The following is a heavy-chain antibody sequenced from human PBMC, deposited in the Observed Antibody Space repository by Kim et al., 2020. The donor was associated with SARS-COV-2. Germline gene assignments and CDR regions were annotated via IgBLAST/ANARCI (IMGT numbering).Heavy chain of an antibody. Sequence: VKGRFTITRDTSKNTLYLEMNSLRAKDTAVYYCAKGGGGSYLGAYFDYWGQGTLVTVSS. J-gene: IGHJ4*02. CDR3: AKGGGGSYLGAYFDY. V-gene: IGHV3-23*01. D-gene: IGHD1-26*01.